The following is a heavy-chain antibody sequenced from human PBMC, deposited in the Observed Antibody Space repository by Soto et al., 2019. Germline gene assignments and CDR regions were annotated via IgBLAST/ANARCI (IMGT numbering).Heavy chain of an antibody. V-gene: IGHV3-23*01. CDR2: ISGSGGYT. CDR3: AKASYDSSGYYYAPDY. J-gene: IGHJ4*02. D-gene: IGHD3-22*01. Sequence: VQLLESGGGLVQPGGSLRLSCAASGFTFSSYAMNWVRQAPGKGLEWVSVISGSGGYTYYADSVKGRFTISRDNSKNTLHLQINSLRAEDTAVYYCAKASYDSSGYYYAPDYWGQGTLVTVSS. CDR1: GFTFSSYA.